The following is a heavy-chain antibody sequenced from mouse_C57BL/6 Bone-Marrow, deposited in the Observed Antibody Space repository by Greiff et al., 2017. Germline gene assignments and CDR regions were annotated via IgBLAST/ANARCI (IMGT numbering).Heavy chain of an antibody. CDR1: GYTFTSYW. V-gene: IGHV1-69*01. Sequence: QVQLQQSGAELVMPGASVKLSCKASGYTFTSYWMHWVKQRPGPGLEWIGELDPSDSYTNYNQKFKGKSTLTVDKSSSTAYMQLSSLTSEDSAVYYCARGDGYPLDYWGQGTTLTVSS. CDR3: ARGDGYPLDY. J-gene: IGHJ2*01. CDR2: LDPSDSYT. D-gene: IGHD2-3*01.